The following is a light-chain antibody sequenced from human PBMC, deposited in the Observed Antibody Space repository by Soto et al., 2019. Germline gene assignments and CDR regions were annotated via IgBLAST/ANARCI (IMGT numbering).Light chain of an antibody. CDR1: SSDVGCYNY. CDR3: SSYAASNDFYFV. CDR2: EVT. V-gene: IGLV2-8*01. Sequence: QSVLTQPPSASGSPGQSVTISCTGTSSDVGCYNYVSWYQQYPGRAPKLMIYEVTNRPSGVSDRFSGSKSGNTASLTVSGLQAEDEADDYCSSYAASNDFYFVFGGGTKLSVL. J-gene: IGLJ3*02.